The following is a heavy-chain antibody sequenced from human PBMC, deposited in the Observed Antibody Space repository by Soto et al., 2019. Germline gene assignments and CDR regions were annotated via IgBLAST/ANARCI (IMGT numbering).Heavy chain of an antibody. CDR1: GGSISSYY. J-gene: IGHJ3*02. CDR3: ARDPNYSDAFDI. CDR2: IYYSGST. Sequence: SETLSLTCTVSGGSISSYYWSWIRQPPGKGLEWIGYIYYSGSTNYNPPLKSRVTISVDTSKNQFSLKLSSVTAADTAVYYCARDPNYSDAFDIWGQGTMVTVSS. V-gene: IGHV4-59*01. D-gene: IGHD3-10*01.